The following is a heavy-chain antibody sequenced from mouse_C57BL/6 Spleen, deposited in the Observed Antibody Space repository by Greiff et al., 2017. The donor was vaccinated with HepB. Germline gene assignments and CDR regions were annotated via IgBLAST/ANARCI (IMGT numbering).Heavy chain of an antibody. Sequence: EVHLVESGGGLVQPGGSMKLSCVASGFTFSNYWMNWVRQSPEKGLEWVAQIRLKSDNYATHYAESVKGRFTISRDDSKSSVYLQMNNLRAEDTGIYYCISTMVTTTGYFDYWGQGTTLTVSS. CDR1: GFTFSNYW. D-gene: IGHD2-2*01. CDR3: ISTMVTTTGYFDY. CDR2: IRLKSDNYAT. V-gene: IGHV6-3*01. J-gene: IGHJ2*01.